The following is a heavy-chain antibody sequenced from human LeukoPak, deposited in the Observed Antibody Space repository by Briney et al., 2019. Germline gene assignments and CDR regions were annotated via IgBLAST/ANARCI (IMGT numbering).Heavy chain of an antibody. CDR1: EFSVGSNY. J-gene: IGHJ3*01. CDR2: IYSGGST. CDR3: AKFFTGEYVRAFDV. D-gene: IGHD3-10*02. Sequence: GGSLRLSCAASEFSVGSNYMTWVRQAPGKGLEWVSLIYSGGSTYYADSVKGRFTISRDNSKNTLYLQMNSLRAEDTAVYYCAKFFTGEYVRAFDVWGQGTMVTVSS. V-gene: IGHV3-66*01.